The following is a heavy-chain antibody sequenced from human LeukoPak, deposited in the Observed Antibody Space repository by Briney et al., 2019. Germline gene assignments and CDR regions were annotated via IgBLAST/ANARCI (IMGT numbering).Heavy chain of an antibody. D-gene: IGHD6-6*01. V-gene: IGHV1-8*01. CDR1: GYTFTSYD. CDR3: ARSDSSSSTRYYYYYYMDV. Sequence: GASVKVSCKASGYTFTSYDINWVRQATGQGLEWMGWMNPNSGNTGYAQKFQGRVTMTRNTSISTAYMELSSLRSEDTAVYYCARSDSSSSTRYYYYYYMDVWGKGTTVTVSS. J-gene: IGHJ6*03. CDR2: MNPNSGNT.